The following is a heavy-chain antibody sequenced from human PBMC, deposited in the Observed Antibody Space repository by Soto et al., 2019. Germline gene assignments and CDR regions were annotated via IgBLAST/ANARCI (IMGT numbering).Heavy chain of an antibody. CDR2: IYYSGST. Sequence: QVQLQESGPGLVKPSETLSLTCTVSGGSISFYYWSCILQPPGKGLEWIGYIYYSGSTNYNPSLKSRVTISVDTSKNQFSLKLSSVTAADTAVYYCARVWGGDFDLWGQGTMVTVSS. CDR3: ARVWGGDFDL. J-gene: IGHJ3*01. CDR1: GGSISFYY. D-gene: IGHD3-10*01. V-gene: IGHV4-59*01.